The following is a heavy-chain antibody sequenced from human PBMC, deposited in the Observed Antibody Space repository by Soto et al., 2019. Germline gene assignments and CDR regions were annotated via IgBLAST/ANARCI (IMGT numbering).Heavy chain of an antibody. V-gene: IGHV1-8*01. CDR2: MNPDSGNT. Sequence: ASVKVSCKASGYTFTSYDINWVRQATGQGLEWMGWMNPDSGNTGYAQKFQGRVTMTRNTSISTAYMELSSLRSEDTAIYYCARIDYYGSGSPNWFDPWGQGTLVTVSS. D-gene: IGHD3-10*01. CDR3: ARIDYYGSGSPNWFDP. J-gene: IGHJ5*02. CDR1: GYTFTSYD.